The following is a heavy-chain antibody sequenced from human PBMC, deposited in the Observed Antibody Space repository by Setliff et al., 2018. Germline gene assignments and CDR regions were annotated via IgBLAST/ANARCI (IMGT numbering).Heavy chain of an antibody. Sequence: VASVKVSCKASGYTFTNYGFTWVRQAPGQGLEWMGCINPNSGDTTFAQKFQGRATITRDTSNSTDYMDLSRLTSDDTAVYYCAREVLSTVVAWDYWGQGTLVTVSS. CDR3: AREVLSTVVAWDY. D-gene: IGHD4-17*01. CDR1: GYTFTNYG. CDR2: INPNSGDT. V-gene: IGHV1-2*02. J-gene: IGHJ4*02.